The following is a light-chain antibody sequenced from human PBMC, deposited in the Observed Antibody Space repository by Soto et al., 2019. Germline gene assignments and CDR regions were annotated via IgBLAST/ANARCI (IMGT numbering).Light chain of an antibody. CDR3: SAYTRSTTVI. CDR2: GVS. Sequence: QSALTQPASVSGSPGQSITISCTGTSSDVGRYNYVSWYQHHPGKAPKVMIYGVSSRPSGVSNRFSGSKSGNTASLTISGLQAEDESDYYCSAYTRSTTVIFGGGTKVTVL. V-gene: IGLV2-14*03. CDR1: SSDVGRYNY. J-gene: IGLJ2*01.